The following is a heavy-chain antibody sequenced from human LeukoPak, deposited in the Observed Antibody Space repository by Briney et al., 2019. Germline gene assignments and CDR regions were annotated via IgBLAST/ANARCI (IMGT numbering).Heavy chain of an antibody. D-gene: IGHD5-18*01. CDR3: ARGGYTYGPATLGTLDI. Sequence: GGSPRLSCAASGFTFSGYWMHWVRQAPGKGLVWVSRVNGDATMTDYDDSVKGRFTISRDNAKNTLYLQMNSLRAEDTAVYYCARGGYTYGPATLGTLDIWGPGTMVPVSS. J-gene: IGHJ3*02. V-gene: IGHV3-74*01. CDR2: VNGDATMT. CDR1: GFTFSGYW.